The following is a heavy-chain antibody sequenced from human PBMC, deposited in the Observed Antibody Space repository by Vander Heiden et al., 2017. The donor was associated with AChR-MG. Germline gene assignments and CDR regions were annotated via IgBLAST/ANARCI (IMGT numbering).Heavy chain of an antibody. J-gene: IGHJ4*02. CDR1: GFTFSNAW. V-gene: IGHV3-15*01. CDR2: IKSKTDGGTT. D-gene: IGHD2-15*01. CDR3: TTVYCSGGSCPFDY. Sequence: EVQLVESGGGLVKPGGSLRLSCAASGFTFSNAWMSWVRQAPGKGLEWVGRIKSKTDGGTTDYAAPVKGRFTISRDDSKNTLYLQMNSLKTEDTAVYYCTTVYCSGGSCPFDYWGQGTLVTVSS.